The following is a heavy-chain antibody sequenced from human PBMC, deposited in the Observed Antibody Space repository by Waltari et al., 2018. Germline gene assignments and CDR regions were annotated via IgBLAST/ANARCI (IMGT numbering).Heavy chain of an antibody. Sequence: EVQLVESGGGLVQPGGSLRLSCAASGFTFSSYAMSWVRQAPGRGLEWVSAIRGSGCSTYYADSVKGRFTISRDNSKNTLYLQMNSLRAEDTAVYYCAKDRGGIAVAGTRYFDYWGQGTLVTVSS. V-gene: IGHV3-23*04. CDR1: GFTFSSYA. CDR2: IRGSGCST. CDR3: AKDRGGIAVAGTRYFDY. J-gene: IGHJ4*02. D-gene: IGHD6-19*01.